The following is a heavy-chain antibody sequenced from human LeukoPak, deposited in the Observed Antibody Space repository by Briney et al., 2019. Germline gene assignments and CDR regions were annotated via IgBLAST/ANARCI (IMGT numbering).Heavy chain of an antibody. CDR1: GYSISSGYY. CDR2: IYHSGST. CDR3: ARPPDNSDYGAAFDY. Sequence: PSETLSLTCAVSGYSISSGYYWGWIRQPPGKGLEWIGSIYHSGSTYYNPSLKSRVTISVDTSKNQFSLKLSSVTAADTAVYYCARPPDNSDYGAAFDYWGQGTLVTVSS. D-gene: IGHD4-11*01. V-gene: IGHV4-38-2*01. J-gene: IGHJ4*02.